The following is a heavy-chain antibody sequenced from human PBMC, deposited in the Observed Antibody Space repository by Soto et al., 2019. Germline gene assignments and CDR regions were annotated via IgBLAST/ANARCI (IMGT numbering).Heavy chain of an antibody. D-gene: IGHD6-13*01. V-gene: IGHV3-64D*06. J-gene: IGHJ6*02. CDR1: GFTVSSFG. CDR3: VKDMGQAAVGIRYPYGLDV. CDR2: LSSNGIGT. Sequence: GGSLRLSCSGSGFTVSSFGMHWVRQAPGKGLEHVSTLSSNGIGTYYADSVKGRFTFSRDTSKNTLYLQMSSLRTEDTAVYYCVKDMGQAAVGIRYPYGLDVWGLGTTVTISS.